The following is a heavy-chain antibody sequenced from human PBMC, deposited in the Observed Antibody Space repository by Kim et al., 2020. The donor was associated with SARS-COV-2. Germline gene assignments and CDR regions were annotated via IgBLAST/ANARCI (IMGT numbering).Heavy chain of an antibody. V-gene: IGHV1-18*01. CDR3: ARDDFGLRFLEWLFPEGGYYGMDV. CDR1: GYTFTSYG. Sequence: ASVKVSRKASGYTFTSYGISWVRQAPGQGLEWMGWISAYNGNTNYAQKLQGRVTMTTDTSTSTAYMELRSLRSDDTAVYYCARDDFGLRFLEWLFPEGGYYGMDVWGQGTTVTVSS. J-gene: IGHJ6*02. D-gene: IGHD3-3*01. CDR2: ISAYNGNT.